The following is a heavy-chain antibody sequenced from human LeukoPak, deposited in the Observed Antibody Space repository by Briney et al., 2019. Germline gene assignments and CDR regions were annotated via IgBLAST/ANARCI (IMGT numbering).Heavy chain of an antibody. V-gene: IGHV1-18*01. D-gene: IGHD5-18*01. J-gene: IGHJ5*02. CDR3: ARDLAPGYSYGLNWFDP. CDR1: GYTFTSYG. CDR2: ISAYNGNT. Sequence: ASVKVSCKASGYTFTSYGISWVRQAPGQGLEWMGWISAYNGNTNYAQKLQGRVTMTTDTSTSTAYMELGSLRSDDTAVYYCARDLAPGYSYGLNWFDPWGQGTLVTVSS.